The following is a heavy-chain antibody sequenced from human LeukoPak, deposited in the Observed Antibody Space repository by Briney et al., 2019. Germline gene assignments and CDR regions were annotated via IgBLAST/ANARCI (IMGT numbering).Heavy chain of an antibody. V-gene: IGHV4-30-4*01. CDR1: SGSISSGDYY. Sequence: PSQTLSLTCTVSSGSISSGDYYWSWIRQPPGKGLEWIGYIYYSGSTYYNPSLKSRVTISVDTSKNQFSLKLSSVTAADTAVYYCARGIDYGGNSFIDYWGQGTLVTVSS. D-gene: IGHD4-23*01. CDR3: ARGIDYGGNSFIDY. CDR2: IYYSGST. J-gene: IGHJ4*02.